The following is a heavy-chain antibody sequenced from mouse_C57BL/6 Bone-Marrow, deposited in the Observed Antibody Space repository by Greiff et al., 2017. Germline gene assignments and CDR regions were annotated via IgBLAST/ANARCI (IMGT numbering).Heavy chain of an antibody. CDR3: ARGGFMVTAY. Sequence: QVHVKQSGAELVRPGSSVKLSCKASGYTFTSYWMHWVKQRPIQGLEWIGNIDPSDSETHYNQKFKDKATLTVDKSSSTAYMQLSSLTSEDSAVYYCARGGFMVTAYWGQGTLVTVSA. CDR1: GYTFTSYW. V-gene: IGHV1-52*01. D-gene: IGHD2-2*01. CDR2: IDPSDSET. J-gene: IGHJ3*01.